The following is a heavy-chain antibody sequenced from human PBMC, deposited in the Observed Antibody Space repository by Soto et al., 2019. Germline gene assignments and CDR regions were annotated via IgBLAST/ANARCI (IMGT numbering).Heavy chain of an antibody. V-gene: IGHV3-30*03. J-gene: IGHJ4*02. D-gene: IGHD2-8*02. Sequence: GSLRLSCAASGFTFSNNGMHWVRQAPGKGLEWVAVISKDGNVKYYAESVKGRFTISRDNSKNTLYLQMNSLGAEDTAAYYCTGEVASGYWGQGTLVTVSS. CDR1: GFTFSNNG. CDR2: ISKDGNVK. CDR3: TGEVASGY.